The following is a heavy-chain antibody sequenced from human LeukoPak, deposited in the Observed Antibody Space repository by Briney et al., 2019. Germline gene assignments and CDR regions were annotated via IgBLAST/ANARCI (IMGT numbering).Heavy chain of an antibody. D-gene: IGHD4-17*01. CDR1: GYTFTSYG. CDR2: INPSGGST. CDR3: ARYGHSPYFDY. Sequence: ASVKVSCEASGYTFTSYGISWVRQAPGQGLEWMGIINPSGGSTSDAQKFQGRVTMTRDMSTSTVYMQLSSLRSEDTAVYYCARYGHSPYFDYWGQGTLVTVSS. J-gene: IGHJ4*02. V-gene: IGHV1-46*01.